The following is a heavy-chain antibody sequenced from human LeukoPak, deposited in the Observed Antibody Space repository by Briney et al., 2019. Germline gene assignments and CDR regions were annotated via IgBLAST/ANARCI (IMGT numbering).Heavy chain of an antibody. CDR1: GGSFSGYY. V-gene: IGHV4-34*01. CDR2: INHSGST. CDR3: AGSNWNYVIDY. D-gene: IGHD1-7*01. J-gene: IGHJ4*02. Sequence: PSETLSLTCAVYGGSFSGYYWSWIRQPPGKGLEWIGEINHSGSTNYNPSLKSRVTISVDTSKNQFSLKLSSVTAADTAVYYCAGSNWNYVIDYWGQGTLVTVSS.